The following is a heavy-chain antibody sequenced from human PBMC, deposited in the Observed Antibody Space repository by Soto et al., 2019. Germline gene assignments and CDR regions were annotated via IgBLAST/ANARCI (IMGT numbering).Heavy chain of an antibody. Sequence: PGGSLRLSCAASGFTFSSYSMNWVRQAPGKGLEWVSSISSSSSYIYYADSVKGRFTISRDNAKNSLYLQMNSLRAEDTAVYYCARDQAVGSGYDLGYYYYYMDVWGKGTTVTVSS. V-gene: IGHV3-21*01. CDR2: ISSSSSYI. D-gene: IGHD5-12*01. CDR1: GFTFSSYS. CDR3: ARDQAVGSGYDLGYYYYYMDV. J-gene: IGHJ6*03.